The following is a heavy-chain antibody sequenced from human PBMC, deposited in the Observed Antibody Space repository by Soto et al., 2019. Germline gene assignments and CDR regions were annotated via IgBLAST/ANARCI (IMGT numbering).Heavy chain of an antibody. CDR1: GFAFSSYG. V-gene: IGHV3-33*01. Sequence: QVQLVESGGGVVQPGKSLRLSCEASGFAFSSYGMHWVRQAPGKGLEWVAVIWYDGSNEHYADSVKGRFTISRDNSKNTLYLQMNSLRPEDTAVYYCARYGPEAGIFLEYWGQGTLVTVSS. J-gene: IGHJ4*02. CDR3: ARYGPEAGIFLEY. D-gene: IGHD6-13*01. CDR2: IWYDGSNE.